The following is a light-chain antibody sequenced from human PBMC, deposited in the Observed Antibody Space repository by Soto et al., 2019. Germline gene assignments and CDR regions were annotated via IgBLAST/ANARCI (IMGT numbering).Light chain of an antibody. CDR3: QQSFNTLT. CDR2: SAS. V-gene: IGKV1-39*01. Sequence: DIQMTQSPSSLSASVGARVTITCRSSQSISTYVSWYQHRPGKAPKLLIYSASTLQSGVPPRFSGSGSGTDLTLTISSLQPEDFATYYCQQSFNTLTFGGGTKVEIE. J-gene: IGKJ4*01. CDR1: QSISTY.